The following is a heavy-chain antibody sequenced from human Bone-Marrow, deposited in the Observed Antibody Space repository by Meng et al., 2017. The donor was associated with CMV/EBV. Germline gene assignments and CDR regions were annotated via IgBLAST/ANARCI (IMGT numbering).Heavy chain of an antibody. V-gene: IGHV1-2*02. D-gene: IGHD3-3*01. CDR3: ARDAGRLFGVFHIGC. J-gene: IGHJ4*02. CDR2: INPNSGGT. CDR1: GYTFAGYY. Sequence: ASVKVSCKASGYTFAGYYMHWVRQAPGQGLEWMGWINPNSGGTNYAQKFQGRVTMTRDTSISTAYMELSRRRSDYTAVYYCARDAGRLFGVFHIGCWGQGTRVTASS.